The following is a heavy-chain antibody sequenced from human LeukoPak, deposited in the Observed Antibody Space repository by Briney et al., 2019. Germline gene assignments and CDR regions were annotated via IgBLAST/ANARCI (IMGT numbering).Heavy chain of an antibody. Sequence: SVKVSCKASGGTFSSYAISWVRQAPGQGLEWMGVTIPIFGTANYAQKFQGRVTITADESTSTAYMELSSLRSEDTAVYYCARIDNTYCTNGVCAPGNWFDPWGQGTLVTVSS. J-gene: IGHJ5*02. V-gene: IGHV1-69*13. CDR1: GGTFSSYA. CDR2: TIPIFGTA. D-gene: IGHD2-8*01. CDR3: ARIDNTYCTNGVCAPGNWFDP.